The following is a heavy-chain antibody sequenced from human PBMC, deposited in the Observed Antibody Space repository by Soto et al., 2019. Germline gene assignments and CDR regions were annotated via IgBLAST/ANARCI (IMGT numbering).Heavy chain of an antibody. J-gene: IGHJ4*02. Sequence: GESLKISCTGSGYTFTSYWIGWVRQMPGKGLEWMGIIYPGDSDTRYSPSFQGQVTISVDKSISTAYLQWSSLKASDTAMYYCARSVSGFTDYYFDYWGQGTLVTVSS. CDR2: IYPGDSDT. V-gene: IGHV5-51*01. D-gene: IGHD2-21*02. CDR1: GYTFTSYW. CDR3: ARSVSGFTDYYFDY.